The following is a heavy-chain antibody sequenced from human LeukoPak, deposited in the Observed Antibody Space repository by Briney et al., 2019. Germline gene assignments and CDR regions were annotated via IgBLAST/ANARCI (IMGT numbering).Heavy chain of an antibody. Sequence: GESLQISCKGSGYSFTSYWIGWVRQMPGKGLEWMGIIYPGDSDTRYSPSFQGQVTISADKSISTAYLQWISLQASDTAMYSCGRAPNIIGYYYNVAFIIGGQGTRV. V-gene: IGHV5-51*01. CDR3: GRAPNIIGYYYNVAFII. CDR1: GYSFTSYW. D-gene: IGHD3-22*01. J-gene: IGHJ3*02. CDR2: IYPGDSDT.